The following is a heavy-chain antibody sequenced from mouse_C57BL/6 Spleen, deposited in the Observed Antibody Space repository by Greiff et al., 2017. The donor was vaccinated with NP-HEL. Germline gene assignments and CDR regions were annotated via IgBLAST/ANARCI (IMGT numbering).Heavy chain of an antibody. Sequence: EVKLMESGEGLVKPGGSLKLSCAASGFTFSSYAMSWVRQTPEKRLEWVAYISSGGDYIYYADTVKGRFTISRDNARNTLYLQMSSLKSEDTAMYYCTRGLTTVVAKGAMDDWGQGTSVTVSS. CDR1: GFTFSSYA. J-gene: IGHJ4*01. CDR2: ISSGGDYI. D-gene: IGHD1-1*01. V-gene: IGHV5-9-1*02. CDR3: TRGLTTVVAKGAMDD.